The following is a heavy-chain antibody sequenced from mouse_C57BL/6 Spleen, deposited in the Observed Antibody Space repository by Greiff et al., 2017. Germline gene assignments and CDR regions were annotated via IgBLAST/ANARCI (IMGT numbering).Heavy chain of an antibody. CDR2: IDPSDSYT. CDR3: ARSYGSSPYYFDY. D-gene: IGHD1-1*01. V-gene: IGHV1-69*01. J-gene: IGHJ2*01. Sequence: QVQLKQPGAELVMPGASVKLSCKASGYTFTSYWMHWVKQRPGQGLEWIGEIDPSDSYTNYNQKFKGKSTLTVDKSSSTAYMQLSSLTSEDSAVYYCARSYGSSPYYFDYWGQGTTLTVSS. CDR1: GYTFTSYW.